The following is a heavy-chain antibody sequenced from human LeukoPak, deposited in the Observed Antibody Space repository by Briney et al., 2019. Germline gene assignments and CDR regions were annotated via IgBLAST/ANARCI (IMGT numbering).Heavy chain of an antibody. D-gene: IGHD6-6*01. V-gene: IGHV4-34*01. CDR1: GGSFSGYY. CDR2: INHSGST. Sequence: SEPLSLTCAVYGGSFSGYYWSWIRQPPGKGLEWIGEINHSGSTNYNPSLKSRVTISVDTSKNQFSLKLSSVTAADTAVYYCARVGSSSSPKFPKYDYWGQGALVTVSS. J-gene: IGHJ4*02. CDR3: ARVGSSSSPKFPKYDY.